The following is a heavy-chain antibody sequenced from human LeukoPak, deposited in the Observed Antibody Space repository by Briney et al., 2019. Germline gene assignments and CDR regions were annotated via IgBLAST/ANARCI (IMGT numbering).Heavy chain of an antibody. Sequence: GGSLRLSCAASEFDFSSHAMTWVRQAPGKGLEWVSAISISGSKTYYADSVKGRFTISRDNSKNTLYLQMSSLRAEDTAVYYCANEIRPNDYWGQGTQVTVSS. D-gene: IGHD4-17*01. V-gene: IGHV3-23*01. CDR3: ANEIRPNDY. CDR1: EFDFSSHA. CDR2: ISISGSKT. J-gene: IGHJ4*02.